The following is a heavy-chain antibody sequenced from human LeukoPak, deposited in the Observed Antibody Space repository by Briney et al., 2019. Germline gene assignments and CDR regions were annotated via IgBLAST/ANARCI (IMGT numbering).Heavy chain of an antibody. CDR3: TREAAAGIDY. CDR1: GFTFSTYW. CDR2: IKQDGSEK. D-gene: IGHD6-13*01. V-gene: IGHV3-7*01. J-gene: IGHJ4*02. Sequence: GGSLRLSCAASGFTFSTYWMSWVRQAPGKGLEWVANIKQDGSEKYYLDSVKGRFTISRDNAKNSLYLQMNSLRAEDTAVYFCTREAAAGIDYWGQGTLVTAS.